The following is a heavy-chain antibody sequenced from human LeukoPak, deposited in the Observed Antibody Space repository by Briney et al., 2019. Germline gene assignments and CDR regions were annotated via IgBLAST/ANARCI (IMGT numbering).Heavy chain of an antibody. D-gene: IGHD1-26*01. CDR2: IYYSGST. J-gene: IGHJ4*02. CDR1: GASITSYY. CDR3: ARLSIVGATNFDY. Sequence: PSETLSLTCTVSGASITSYYWSWIRQPPGKGQEWIGYIYYSGSTTYKPSLKSRVTISVDTSKNQFSLKLSSVTAADTAVYYCARLSIVGATNFDYWGQGTLVTVSS. V-gene: IGHV4-59*08.